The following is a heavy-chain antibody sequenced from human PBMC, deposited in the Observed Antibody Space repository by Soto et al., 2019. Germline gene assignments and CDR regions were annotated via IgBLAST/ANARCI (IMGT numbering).Heavy chain of an antibody. J-gene: IGHJ6*02. V-gene: IGHV3-23*01. CDR3: ASAAREYYYYGMDV. Sequence: GGSLRLSCAASGFTFSSYAMSWVRQAPGKGLEWVSAISGSGGSTYYADSVKGQFIISRDNSKNTLYLQMNSLRAEDTAVYYCASAAREYYYYGMDVWGQGTTVTVSS. CDR1: GFTFSSYA. CDR2: ISGSGGST.